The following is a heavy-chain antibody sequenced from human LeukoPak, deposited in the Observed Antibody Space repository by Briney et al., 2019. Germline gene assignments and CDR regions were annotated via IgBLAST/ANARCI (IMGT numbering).Heavy chain of an antibody. CDR3: ARGYQLLSSYLDY. J-gene: IGHJ4*02. D-gene: IGHD2-2*01. CDR2: ISSSSTTI. Sequence: ESGGSLRLSCAASGFTFSSYEMNWVRKAPGKGLECVSYISSSSTTIYYADSVKGRFTISRDNAKNSLYLQMNSLRAEDTAFYYCARGYQLLSSYLDYWGQGTLATVSS. V-gene: IGHV3-48*03. CDR1: GFTFSSYE.